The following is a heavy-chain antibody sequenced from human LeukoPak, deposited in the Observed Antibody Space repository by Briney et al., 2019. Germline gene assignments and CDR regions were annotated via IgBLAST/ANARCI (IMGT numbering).Heavy chain of an antibody. D-gene: IGHD3-10*02. Sequence: VGSLRLSCAASGFTFSYFYMSWIRQAPGKGLEGVSYISSSGSTIYYAVSVKGRFTISRDNDKNSLYLQMNSLRAEDTAVYYCAELGITIIGGVWGKGTTVTISS. CDR1: GFTFSYFY. V-gene: IGHV3-11*04. J-gene: IGHJ6*04. CDR2: ISSSGSTI. CDR3: AELGITIIGGV.